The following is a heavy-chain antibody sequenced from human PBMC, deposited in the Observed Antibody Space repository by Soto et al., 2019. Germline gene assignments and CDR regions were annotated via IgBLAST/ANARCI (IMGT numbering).Heavy chain of an antibody. Sequence: QVQLVESGGGVVQPGRSLRLSCAASGFTFSSYAMHWVRQAPGKGLEWVAVISYDGSNKYYADSVKGRFTISRDNSKNTLYLQMNSLRAEDTAVYYCAREIAELSPNHYWGQGTLVTVSS. CDR1: GFTFSSYA. J-gene: IGHJ4*02. D-gene: IGHD6-13*01. CDR2: ISYDGSNK. CDR3: AREIAELSPNHY. V-gene: IGHV3-30-3*01.